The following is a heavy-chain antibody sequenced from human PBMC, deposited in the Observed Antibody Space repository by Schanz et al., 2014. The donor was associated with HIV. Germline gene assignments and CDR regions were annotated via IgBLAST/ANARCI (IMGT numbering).Heavy chain of an antibody. D-gene: IGHD2-15*01. CDR2: IWHDGRNK. Sequence: QVQLVESGGGGVRPGRGERGKRGASGGTSRREGMHWVRQAPGKGREWVVGIWHDGRNKYYADSVKGRFTISRDNSKNTLYLQMNSLRAEDTAVYYFSNGSGPYYFSSLLDVWGQGTTVTVSS. CDR3: SNGSGPYYFSSLLDV. J-gene: IGHJ6*02. V-gene: IGHV3-33*08. CDR1: GGTSRREG.